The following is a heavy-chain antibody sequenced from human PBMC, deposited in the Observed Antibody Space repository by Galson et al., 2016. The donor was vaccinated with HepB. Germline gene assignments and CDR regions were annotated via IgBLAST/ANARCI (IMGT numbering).Heavy chain of an antibody. CDR1: GFTFTNAW. Sequence: SLRLSCAASGFTFTNAWMNWVRQAPGKGLEWVGRIQSKSDGEAADYGAHGEGRFTMSRDDSENTLYMQMNSLKTEDPAVYSCTRYGYWSGYHYFDSWGQGTMFTVSS. D-gene: IGHD3-3*01. CDR3: TRYGYWSGYHYFDS. J-gene: IGHJ3*01. CDR2: IQSKSDGEAA. V-gene: IGHV3-15*07.